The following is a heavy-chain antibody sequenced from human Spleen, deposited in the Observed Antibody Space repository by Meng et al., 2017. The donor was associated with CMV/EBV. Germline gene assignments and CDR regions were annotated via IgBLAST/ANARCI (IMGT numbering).Heavy chain of an antibody. Sequence: ASVKVSCKASGYTFTGYYMHWVRQAPGQGLEWMGWINPNSGGTNYAQKFQGRVTMTRDTSISTAYMELSRLRSDDTAVYYCARDGGLTTVHSWYGLDVWGQGTTVTVSS. D-gene: IGHD4-11*01. CDR2: INPNSGGT. J-gene: IGHJ6*02. V-gene: IGHV1-2*02. CDR3: ARDGGLTTVHSWYGLDV. CDR1: GYTFTGYY.